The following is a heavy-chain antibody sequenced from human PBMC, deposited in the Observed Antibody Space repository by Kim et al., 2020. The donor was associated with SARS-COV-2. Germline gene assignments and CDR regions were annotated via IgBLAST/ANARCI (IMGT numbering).Heavy chain of an antibody. J-gene: IGHJ5*02. CDR3: ARAPPIVLMVFRSGHWFDP. CDR2: INHSGST. Sequence: SETLSLTCAVYGGSFSGYYWSWIRQPPGKGLEWIGEINHSGSTNYNPSLKSRVTISVDTSKNQFSLKLSSVTAADTAVYYCARAPPIVLMVFRSGHWFDPWGQGTLVTVSS. CDR1: GGSFSGYY. V-gene: IGHV4-34*01. D-gene: IGHD2-8*01.